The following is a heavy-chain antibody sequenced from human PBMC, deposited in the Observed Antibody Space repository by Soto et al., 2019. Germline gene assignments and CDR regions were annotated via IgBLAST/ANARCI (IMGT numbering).Heavy chain of an antibody. V-gene: IGHV3-30*02. Sequence: GGSLRLSCAASGFTFSGYGMHWVRQAPGKGLEWVAITRHDGSNTYYADSVRGRFTISRDNSKKTLYLQMDSLRAEDKDVYYCARDGVGATTFFGYFDYWGQGTLVTVSS. CDR1: GFTFSGYG. CDR2: TRHDGSNT. CDR3: ARDGVGATTFFGYFDY. J-gene: IGHJ4*02. D-gene: IGHD1-26*01.